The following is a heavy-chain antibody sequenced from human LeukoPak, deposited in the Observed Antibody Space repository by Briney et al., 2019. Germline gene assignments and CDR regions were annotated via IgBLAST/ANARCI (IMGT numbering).Heavy chain of an antibody. D-gene: IGHD3-16*02. Sequence: SETLSLTCTVSGGSTCSYYWSWIRQPPGQGLEWIGYIYYSGSTNYNPSLKSRVTISVDTSKNQFSLKLSSVTAADTAVYYCAREGGGSLFDYWGQGTLVTVSS. CDR1: GGSTCSYY. V-gene: IGHV4-59*01. J-gene: IGHJ4*02. CDR3: AREGGGSLFDY. CDR2: IYYSGST.